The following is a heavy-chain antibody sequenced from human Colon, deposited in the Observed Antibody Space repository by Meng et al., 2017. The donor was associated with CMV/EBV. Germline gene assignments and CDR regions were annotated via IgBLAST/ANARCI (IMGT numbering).Heavy chain of an antibody. CDR1: GYTFTGHY. Sequence: GYTFTGHYLHWVRQASGQGLEWMGWFDPSSGGAKYAQKFQGRVTMTGDPSITTAYMELDRLRFDDTAVYYCARDRDIKVLIFLEYDYWGQGTLVTVSS. CDR3: ARDRDIKVLIFLEYDY. CDR2: FDPSSGGA. V-gene: IGHV1-2*02. J-gene: IGHJ4*02. D-gene: IGHD3-3*01.